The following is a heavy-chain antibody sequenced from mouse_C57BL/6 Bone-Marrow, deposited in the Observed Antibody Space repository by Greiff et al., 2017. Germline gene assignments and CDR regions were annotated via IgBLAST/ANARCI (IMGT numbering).Heavy chain of an antibody. V-gene: IGHV1-7*01. CDR3: ARSWLLRRVYAMDY. Sequence: QVQLKESGAELAKPGASVKLSCKASGYTFTSYWMHWVKQRPGQGLEWIGYINPSSGYTKYNQKFKDKATLTADKSSSTAYMQLSSLTYEDSAVYYCARSWLLRRVYAMDYWGQGTSGTVSS. CDR2: INPSSGYT. J-gene: IGHJ4*01. D-gene: IGHD2-3*01. CDR1: GYTFTSYW.